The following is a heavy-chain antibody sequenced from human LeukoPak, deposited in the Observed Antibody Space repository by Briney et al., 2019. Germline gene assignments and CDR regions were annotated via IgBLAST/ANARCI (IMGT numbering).Heavy chain of an antibody. CDR3: TRDRGAMNDFDY. J-gene: IGHJ4*02. CDR2: TSNHGNDG. Sequence: PGGSLRLSCTDSGFSFSSYAMHWVRQSPGKGLEWVAVTSNHGNDGFYADSVKGRFTISRDNSKKTLYLQMDSLRPEDTGVYYCTRDRGAMNDFDYWGQGTPVTVSS. V-gene: IGHV3-30*01. CDR1: GFSFSSYA. D-gene: IGHD2-2*01.